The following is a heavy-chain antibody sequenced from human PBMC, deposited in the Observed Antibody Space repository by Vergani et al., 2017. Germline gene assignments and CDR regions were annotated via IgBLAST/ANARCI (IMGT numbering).Heavy chain of an antibody. D-gene: IGHD3-22*01. CDR2: IRYDGTKR. Sequence: QVDLIESGGGVVQPGGSLRLSCIASGFTFRIYGMHWVRQAPGKGLEWVAFIRYDGTKRFYGDSVKGRFTISRDNSQTTVFLQMNSLRADDSAVYYCTKAGQYDSDNFHDSWGQGALVTVAS. CDR3: TKAGQYDSDNFHDS. V-gene: IGHV3-30*02. CDR1: GFTFRIYG. J-gene: IGHJ1*01.